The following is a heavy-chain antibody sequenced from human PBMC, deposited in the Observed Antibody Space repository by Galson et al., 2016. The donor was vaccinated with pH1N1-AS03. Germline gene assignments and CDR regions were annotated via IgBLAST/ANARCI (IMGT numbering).Heavy chain of an antibody. CDR1: GFSLTSSGVG. V-gene: IGHV2-5*02. Sequence: PALVKPPQTLTLTCTFSGFSLTSSGVGVGWIRQPPGKAPEWLALIYLDDVKVYSPSLKSRLTITKDTSKNLVVLIVTDVDPVDSATYYFSHRLARLPGWGVWGHGTTVSVSS. J-gene: IGHJ6*02. CDR2: IYLDDVK. D-gene: IGHD3-16*01. CDR3: SHRLARLPGWGV.